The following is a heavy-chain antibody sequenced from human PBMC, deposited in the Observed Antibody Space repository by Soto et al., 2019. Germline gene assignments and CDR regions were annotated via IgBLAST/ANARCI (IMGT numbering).Heavy chain of an antibody. J-gene: IGHJ5*01. Sequence: EVQLVESGGGLVKPGGSLRLSCAASGFSFSSDSMGWVRQAPGKGLEWVSSISSSGSFMNYADSVKGRFTISRDNAQNSLYLQMSGLKDEDTAVYYCARDPPTGTTLDWVDSWGQGTLVTVSS. CDR2: ISSSGSFM. CDR1: GFSFSSDS. D-gene: IGHD1-1*01. CDR3: ARDPPTGTTLDWVDS. V-gene: IGHV3-21*01.